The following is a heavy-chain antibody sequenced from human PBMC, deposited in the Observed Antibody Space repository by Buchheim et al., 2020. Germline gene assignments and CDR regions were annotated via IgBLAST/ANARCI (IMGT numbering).Heavy chain of an antibody. CDR3: ARDFSGWYYYYYGMDV. V-gene: IGHV3-30*04. J-gene: IGHJ6*02. CDR1: GFTFSSYA. D-gene: IGHD6-19*01. Sequence: QVQLVESGGGVVQPGRSLRLSCAASGFTFSSYAMHWVRQAPGKGLEWVAVISYDGSNKYYADSVKGRFTISRDNSKNTLYLQMNSLRAEDTAVYYCARDFSGWYYYYYGMDVWGQGTT. CDR2: ISYDGSNK.